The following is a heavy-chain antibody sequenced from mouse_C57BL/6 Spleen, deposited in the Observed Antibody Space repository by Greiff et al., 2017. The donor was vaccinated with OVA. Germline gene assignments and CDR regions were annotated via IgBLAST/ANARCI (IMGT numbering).Heavy chain of an antibody. CDR2: IYPGDGDT. V-gene: IGHV1-82*01. CDR3: ARSTTTY. D-gene: IGHD2-1*01. CDR1: GYAFSSSW. Sequence: QVQLQQSGPELVKPGASVKISCKASGYAFSSSWMNWVKQRPGKGLEWLGRIYPGDGDTNYNGKFKGKATLTADKSSSTAYMQLSSLTSEDAAVYFCARSTTTYWGQGTLVTVSA. J-gene: IGHJ3*01.